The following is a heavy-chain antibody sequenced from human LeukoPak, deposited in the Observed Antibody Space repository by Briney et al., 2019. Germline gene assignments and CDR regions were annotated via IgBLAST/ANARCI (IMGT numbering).Heavy chain of an antibody. CDR2: ISAYNGNT. CDR1: GYTFTSYG. Sequence: GASVKVSCKASGYTFTSYGISWVRQAPGQGLEWMEWISAYNGNTNYAQKLQGRVTMTTDTSTSTAYMELRSLRSDDTAVYYCARVGPHPPDYAFDYWGQGTLVTVSS. D-gene: IGHD3-16*01. J-gene: IGHJ4*02. V-gene: IGHV1-18*01. CDR3: ARVGPHPPDYAFDY.